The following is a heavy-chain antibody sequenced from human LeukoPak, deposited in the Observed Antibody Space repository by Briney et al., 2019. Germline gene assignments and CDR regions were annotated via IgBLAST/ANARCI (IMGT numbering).Heavy chain of an antibody. CDR2: IYTSGST. D-gene: IGHD3-22*01. V-gene: IGHV4-4*07. J-gene: IGHJ4*02. CDR3: AREWVYYDSSTFDY. Sequence: SETLSLTCTVSGGSISSYYWSWIRQPAGKGLEWIGRIYTSGSTNYNPSLKSRVTISVDTSKNQFSLKLSSVTAADTAAYYCAREWVYYDSSTFDYWGQGTLVTVSS. CDR1: GGSISSYY.